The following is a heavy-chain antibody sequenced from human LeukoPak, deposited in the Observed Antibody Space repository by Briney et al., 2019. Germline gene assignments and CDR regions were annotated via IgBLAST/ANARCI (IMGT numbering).Heavy chain of an antibody. J-gene: IGHJ6*04. CDR1: GFTFSSYE. D-gene: IGHD3-10*02. Sequence: GGSLRLSCAASGFTFSSYEMNWVRQAPGKGLEWVSYISSGSTIYYADSVKGRFTISRDNARNSLYLQMNSLRAEDTAVYYCAELGITMIGGVWGKGTTVTISS. CDR2: ISSGSTI. CDR3: AELGITMIGGV. V-gene: IGHV3-48*03.